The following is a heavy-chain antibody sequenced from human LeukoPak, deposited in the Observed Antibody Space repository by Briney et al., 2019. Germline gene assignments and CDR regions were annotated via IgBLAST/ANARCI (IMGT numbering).Heavy chain of an antibody. D-gene: IGHD2-2*01. CDR1: GYTFTGYY. CDR2: INPNSGGT. CDR3: ARARYCSSTSCFYYYYYYMDV. J-gene: IGHJ6*03. V-gene: IGHV1-2*02. Sequence: GASVKVSCKASGYTFTGYYMHWVRQAPGQGLEWMGWINPNSGGTNYAQKFQGRVTMTRDTSISTAYMELSRLRSDDTAVYYCARARYCSSTSCFYYYYYYMDVWGKGTTVTVSS.